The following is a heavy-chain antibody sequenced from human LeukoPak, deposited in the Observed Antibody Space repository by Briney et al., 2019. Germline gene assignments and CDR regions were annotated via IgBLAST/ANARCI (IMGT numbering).Heavy chain of an antibody. J-gene: IGHJ5*02. D-gene: IGHD4-11*01. CDR1: GFTFSSYA. CDR2: ISYDGSNK. Sequence: GGSLRLSCAASGFTFSSYAMHWVRQAPGKGLEWVAVISYDGSNKYYADSVKSRFTISRDNSRNTLYLQMTGLRVEETAVYYCAKGWSSNYFSIDAWGQGTLVTVSS. CDR3: AKGWSSNYFSIDA. V-gene: IGHV3-30-3*01.